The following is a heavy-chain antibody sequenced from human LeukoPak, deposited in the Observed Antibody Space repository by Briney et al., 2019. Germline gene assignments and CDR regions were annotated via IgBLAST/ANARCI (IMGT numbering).Heavy chain of an antibody. CDR1: GFSVSNNY. CDR3: ARGRGLGVVSPYFDY. CDR2: IYGDGRT. Sequence: PGGSLRLSCVVSGFSVSNNYIIWVRQALGNGLERVSVIYGDGRTSHSASVRGRFTISGDNSKNIVSLQMNNLRAEDTAVYYCARGRGLGVVSPYFDYWGQGTLVTVSS. V-gene: IGHV3-53*01. J-gene: IGHJ4*02. D-gene: IGHD3-3*01.